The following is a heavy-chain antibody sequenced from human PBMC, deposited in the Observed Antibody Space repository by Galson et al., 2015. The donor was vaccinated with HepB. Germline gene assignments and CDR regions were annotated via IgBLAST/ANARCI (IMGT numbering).Heavy chain of an antibody. V-gene: IGHV3-7*03. CDR3: VPQGVSTIVH. Sequence: SLRLSCAVSGFTFKSYWMSWVRQAPGKGLDWVANIKPEGTEENYVDSVKGRFTISRDNAKSSLYLQMNSLRAEDTAVYYCVPQGVSTIVHWGQGTLVTVSS. CDR2: IKPEGTEE. D-gene: IGHD2-8*01. CDR1: GFTFKSYW. J-gene: IGHJ4*02.